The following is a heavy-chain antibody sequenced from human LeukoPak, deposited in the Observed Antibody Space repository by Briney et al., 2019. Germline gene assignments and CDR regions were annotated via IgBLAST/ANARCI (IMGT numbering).Heavy chain of an antibody. J-gene: IGHJ4*02. V-gene: IGHV3-33*08. D-gene: IGHD4-17*01. CDR2: IWYDGSNK. CDR1: GFTFSSYG. CDR3: ARGRFMTTGIPFDY. Sequence: GGSLRLSCAASGFTFSSYGMHWVRQAPGKGLEWVAVIWYDGSNKYYADSVKGRFTISRDNSKNTLYLQMNSLRAEDTAVYYCARGRFMTTGIPFDYWGQGTLVTVSS.